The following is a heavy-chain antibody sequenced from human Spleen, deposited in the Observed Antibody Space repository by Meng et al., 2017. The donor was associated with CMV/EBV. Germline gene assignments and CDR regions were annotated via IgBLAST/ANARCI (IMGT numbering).Heavy chain of an antibody. CDR2: ISSSSSTI. CDR3: ANGYCSSTSCYSVDYYYGMDV. Sequence: GGSLRLSCAASGFTFSSYSMNWVRQAPGKGLEWVSYISSSSSTIYYADSVKGRFTISRDNAKNSLYLQMNSLRAEDTAVYYCANGYCSSTSCYSVDYYYGMDVWGQGTTVTVSS. CDR1: GFTFSSYS. V-gene: IGHV3-48*04. J-gene: IGHJ6*02. D-gene: IGHD2-2*01.